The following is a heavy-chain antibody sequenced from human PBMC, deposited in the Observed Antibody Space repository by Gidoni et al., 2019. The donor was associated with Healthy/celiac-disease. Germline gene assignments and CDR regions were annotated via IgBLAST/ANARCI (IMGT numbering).Heavy chain of an antibody. Sequence: VQLVQSGAEVKQPGSSVKFSCKASVGTFSSYTISWVRQAAGQGLEWMGRIIPILGIANYAQKFQGRVTITADKSTSTAYMELSSLRSEDTAVYYCARIHSRRDGYIGGAFDIWGQGTMVTVSS. V-gene: IGHV1-69*02. CDR2: IIPILGIA. CDR1: VGTFSSYT. J-gene: IGHJ3*02. D-gene: IGHD5-12*01. CDR3: ARIHSRRDGYIGGAFDI.